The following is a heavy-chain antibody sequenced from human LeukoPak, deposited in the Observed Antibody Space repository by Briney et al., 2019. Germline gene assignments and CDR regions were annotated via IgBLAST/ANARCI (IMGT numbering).Heavy chain of an antibody. D-gene: IGHD6-19*01. CDR1: GGSISGYY. CDR3: ARAGYSNGLDY. J-gene: IGHJ4*02. CDR2: IYYTGIT. Sequence: SETLSLTCTVSGGSISGYYWSWIRQPPGKGLEWIAYIYYTGITNYNPSLKSRVTISVDTSKNQFSLRLTSMTAADTAVYYCARAGYSNGLDYWGQGTLVTVSS. V-gene: IGHV4-59*01.